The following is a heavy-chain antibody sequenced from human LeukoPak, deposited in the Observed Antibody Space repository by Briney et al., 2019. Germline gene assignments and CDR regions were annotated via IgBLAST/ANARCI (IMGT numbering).Heavy chain of an antibody. D-gene: IGHD5-12*01. Sequence: GGSLRLSCAASGFTFSSYGMHWVRQAPGKGLEWVAVIWYDGSDKYYADSVKGRFTISRDNSKNTLYLQMNSLRAEDTAVYYCARAGYGAGNYYYYGMDVWGQGTAVTVSS. CDR2: IWYDGSDK. J-gene: IGHJ6*02. CDR3: ARAGYGAGNYYYYGMDV. CDR1: GFTFSSYG. V-gene: IGHV3-33*08.